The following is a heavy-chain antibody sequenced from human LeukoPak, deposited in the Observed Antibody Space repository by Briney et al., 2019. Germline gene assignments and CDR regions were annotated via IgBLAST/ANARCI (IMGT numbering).Heavy chain of an antibody. D-gene: IGHD3-10*01. J-gene: IGHJ5*02. CDR2: INSDGSST. CDR3: AREKYYYGSGNWFDP. V-gene: IGHV3-74*01. Sequence: GGSLRLSCAASGFTFSSYWMHWVRQAPGKGRVWVSRINSDGSSTSYADSVKGRFTISRDNAKNTLYLQMNSLRAEDTAVYYCAREKYYYGSGNWFDPWGQGTLVTVSS. CDR1: GFTFSSYW.